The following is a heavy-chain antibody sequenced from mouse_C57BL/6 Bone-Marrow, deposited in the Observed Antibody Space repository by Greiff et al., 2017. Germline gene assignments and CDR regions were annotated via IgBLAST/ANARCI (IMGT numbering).Heavy chain of an antibody. Sequence: EVQRVESGGDLVKPGGSLKLSCAASGFTFSSYGMSWVRQTPDKRLEWVAAISSGSSYTYYPDSVKGRVTISRDNATNTVYLQMSSLKSEDTAMYYCARRRGTITYIDYWGQGTTLTVSS. D-gene: IGHD2-14*01. CDR2: ISSGSSYT. J-gene: IGHJ2*01. V-gene: IGHV5-6*01. CDR1: GFTFSSYG. CDR3: ARRRGTITYIDY.